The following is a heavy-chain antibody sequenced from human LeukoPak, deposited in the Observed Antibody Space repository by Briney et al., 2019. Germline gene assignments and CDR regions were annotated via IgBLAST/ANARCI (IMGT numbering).Heavy chain of an antibody. J-gene: IGHJ4*02. CDR1: GYSISSGFY. CDR2: MYHTGST. CDR3: ARGSPVLLD. D-gene: IGHD3-16*01. Sequence: PSETLSLTCSVSGYSISSGFYWGWIRQPPGKGLEWIGSMYHTGSTYYNPSLKSRVTISVDTSKNRFSLELTSVTAADTAVYYCARGSPVLLDWGQGTLVTASS. V-gene: IGHV4-38-2*02.